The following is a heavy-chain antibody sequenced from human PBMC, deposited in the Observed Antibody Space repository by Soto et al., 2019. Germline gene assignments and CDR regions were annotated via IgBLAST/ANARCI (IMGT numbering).Heavy chain of an antibody. D-gene: IGHD2-21*02. Sequence: QVQLVQSGAEVKKPGASVKVSCKTSGYDLFKYNMHWVRQAPGQGLEWMGVINPNGGYTRHAQKFQGRVIMTRDTSSKIVYMELSGLTSADTAMYYCTRADSDVVILPDVRPLFDLWGQGALVTVSS. CDR2: INPNGGYT. CDR1: GYDLFKYN. CDR3: TRADSDVVILPDVRPLFDL. J-gene: IGHJ4*02. V-gene: IGHV1-46*01.